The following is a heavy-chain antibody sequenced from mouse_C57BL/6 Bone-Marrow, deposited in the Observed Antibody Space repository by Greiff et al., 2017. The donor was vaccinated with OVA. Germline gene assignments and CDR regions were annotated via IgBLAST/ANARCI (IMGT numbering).Heavy chain of an antibody. CDR3: AKGLYYGYPFAY. Sequence: EVQLQESGPGLVKPSQSLSLTCSVTGYSITSGYYWNWIRQFPGNKLEWMGYISYDGSNNYNPSLKNRISITRDTSKNQFFLKLNSVTTEDTATYYCAKGLYYGYPFAYWGQGTLVTVSA. CDR1: GYSITSGYY. CDR2: ISYDGSN. V-gene: IGHV3-6*01. D-gene: IGHD2-2*01. J-gene: IGHJ3*01.